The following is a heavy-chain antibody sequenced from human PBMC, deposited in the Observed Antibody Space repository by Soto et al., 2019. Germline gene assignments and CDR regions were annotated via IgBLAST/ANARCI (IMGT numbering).Heavy chain of an antibody. CDR3: AKDLYSSGWYFYPSQH. D-gene: IGHD6-19*01. CDR2: ISYDGSNK. CDR1: GFTFSSYG. J-gene: IGHJ1*01. V-gene: IGHV3-30*18. Sequence: GESLKISCAASGFTFSSYGMHWVRQAPGKGLEWVAVISYDGSNKYYADSVKGRFTISRDNSKNTLYLQMNSLRAEDTAVYYCAKDLYSSGWYFYPSQHWGQGTLVTVSS.